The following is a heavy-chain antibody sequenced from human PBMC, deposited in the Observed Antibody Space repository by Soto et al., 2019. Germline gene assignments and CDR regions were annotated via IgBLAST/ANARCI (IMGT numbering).Heavy chain of an antibody. CDR3: ARGARSSSWWSRFDY. V-gene: IGHV1-69*13. Sequence: GASVKVSCKASGGTFSGYAISWVRQAPGQGLEWMGGIIPIFGTANYAQKFQGRVTITADESTSTAYMELSSLRSEDTAVYYCARGARSSSWWSRFDYWGQGTLVTVSS. CDR2: IIPIFGTA. J-gene: IGHJ4*02. CDR1: GGTFSGYA. D-gene: IGHD6-13*01.